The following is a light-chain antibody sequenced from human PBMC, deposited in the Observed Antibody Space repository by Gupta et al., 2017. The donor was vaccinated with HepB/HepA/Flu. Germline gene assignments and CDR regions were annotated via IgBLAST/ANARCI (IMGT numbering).Light chain of an antibody. Sequence: EIVLTQSPATLSLSPGERATLSCRASQSVSSYLAWYQQTPGQAPRLLIYDAFKRASGIPARFSGSGSETDFTLTSSRREPEDFAVYYWQQRSSTVTFGRGTKVESK. CDR2: DAF. CDR1: QSVSSY. V-gene: IGKV3-11*01. J-gene: IGKJ4*01. CDR3: QQRSSTVT.